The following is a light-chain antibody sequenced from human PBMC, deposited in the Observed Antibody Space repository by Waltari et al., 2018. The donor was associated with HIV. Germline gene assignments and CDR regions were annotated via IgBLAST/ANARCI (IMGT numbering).Light chain of an antibody. CDR1: QSVFYNSNKKNY. J-gene: IGKJ4*01. Sequence: DIVMTQSPESLAVSLGERATINCKSSQSVFYNSNKKNYFAWYQQKPGQPPKMIIYWASNRESGVPDRFSGSGSGTDFTLTISSLQAEDVAVYYCQQYYSTPLTFGGGTKVEIK. V-gene: IGKV4-1*01. CDR2: WAS. CDR3: QQYYSTPLT.